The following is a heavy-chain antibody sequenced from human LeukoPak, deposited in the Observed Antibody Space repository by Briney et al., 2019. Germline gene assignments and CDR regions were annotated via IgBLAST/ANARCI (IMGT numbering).Heavy chain of an antibody. CDR1: GGSISSYY. V-gene: IGHV4-59*01. CDR2: IYYSGST. Sequence: SETLSLTCTVSGGSISSYYWSWIRQPPGKGLEWIGYIYYSGSTNYNPSLKSRVTISVDTSKNQFSLKLSSVTAADTAVYYCARGPNTAMVTDYFDYWGQGTLVTVSS. D-gene: IGHD5-18*01. J-gene: IGHJ4*02. CDR3: ARGPNTAMVTDYFDY.